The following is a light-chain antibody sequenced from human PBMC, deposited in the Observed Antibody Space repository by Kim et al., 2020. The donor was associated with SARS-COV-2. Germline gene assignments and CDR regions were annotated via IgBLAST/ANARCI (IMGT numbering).Light chain of an antibody. V-gene: IGLV3-1*01. J-gene: IGLJ2*01. CDR2: QDS. CDR1: KLGDKY. CDR3: KAWDSSTVV. Sequence: VSPGQTASITCSGDKLGDKYACWYQQKPGQSPVLVIYQDSKRPSGIPERFSGSNSGNTATLTISGTQAMDEADYYCKAWDSSTVVFGGGTQLTVL.